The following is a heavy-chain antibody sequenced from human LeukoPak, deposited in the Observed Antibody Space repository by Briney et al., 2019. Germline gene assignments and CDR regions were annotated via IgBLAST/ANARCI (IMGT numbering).Heavy chain of an antibody. Sequence: PGGSLRLSCAASGFTVSSNYMSWVRQAPGKGLEWVSVIYSGGSTYYADSVKGRFTISRDNSKNTLYLQMNSLRAEDTAVYYCGKASGRGAAEPIDYWGQGALVTVSS. CDR1: GFTVSSNY. V-gene: IGHV3-53*01. CDR2: IYSGGST. D-gene: IGHD6-13*01. J-gene: IGHJ4*02. CDR3: GKASGRGAAEPIDY.